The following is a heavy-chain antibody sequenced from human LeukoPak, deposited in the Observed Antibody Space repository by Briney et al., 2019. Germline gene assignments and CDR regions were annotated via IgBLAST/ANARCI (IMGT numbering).Heavy chain of an antibody. V-gene: IGHV4-31*03. CDR1: GGSISSGGYY. CDR2: IYYSGST. CDR3: AREDPVVATGFDY. D-gene: IGHD2-2*01. J-gene: IGHJ4*02. Sequence: SQTLSLTCTVSGGSISSGGYYWSWIRQHPGKGLEWIGYIYYSGSTYYNPSLKSRVTISVDTSKDQFSLKLSSVTAADTAVYYCAREDPVVATGFDYWGQGTLVTVSS.